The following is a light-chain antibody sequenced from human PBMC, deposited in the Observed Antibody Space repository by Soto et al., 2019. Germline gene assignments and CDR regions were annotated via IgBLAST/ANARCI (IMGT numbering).Light chain of an antibody. CDR1: QSVSSSY. V-gene: IGKV3D-20*02. J-gene: IGKJ5*01. CDR3: QQRSNWLIT. CDR2: DAS. Sequence: EIVLTQFPGTLYLSPGERATLSCRASQSVSSSYLAWYQQKPGQAPRLLIYDASNRATGIPARFSGSGSGTDFTLTISSLEPEDFVVYYCQQRSNWLITFGQGTRLEIK.